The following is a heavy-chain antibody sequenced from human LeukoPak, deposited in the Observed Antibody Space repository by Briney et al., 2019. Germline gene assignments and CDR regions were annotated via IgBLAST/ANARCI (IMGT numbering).Heavy chain of an antibody. Sequence: SETLSLTCAVYGGSFSGYYWSWIRQPPGKGLEWLGEINHSGSTNYNPSLKSRVTISVDTSKNQFSLKLSSVTAADTAVYYCARGYWFDPWGQGTLVTVSS. CDR1: GGSFSGYY. CDR3: ARGYWFDP. J-gene: IGHJ5*02. V-gene: IGHV4-34*01. CDR2: INHSGST.